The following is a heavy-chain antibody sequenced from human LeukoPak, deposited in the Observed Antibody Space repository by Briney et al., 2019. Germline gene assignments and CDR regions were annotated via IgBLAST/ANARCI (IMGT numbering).Heavy chain of an antibody. J-gene: IGHJ6*03. CDR2: INWNGGST. CDR3: AREGTYSSGWFPSGYYYYMDV. Sequence: PGGSLRLSCAASGFTFDDYGMSWVRQAPGKGLEWVSGINWNGGSTGYADSVKGRFTISRDNAKNSLYLQMNSLRAEDTALYYCAREGTYSSGWFPSGYYYYMDVWGKGTTVTVSS. V-gene: IGHV3-20*04. D-gene: IGHD6-19*01. CDR1: GFTFDDYG.